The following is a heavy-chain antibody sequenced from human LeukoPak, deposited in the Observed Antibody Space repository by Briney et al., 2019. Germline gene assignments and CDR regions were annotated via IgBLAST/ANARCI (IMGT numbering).Heavy chain of an antibody. CDR2: IGGSVGSM. V-gene: IGHV3-23*01. D-gene: IGHD6-13*01. Sequence: PWGSLRLSCAASGFTFSSYVMSWVRQAPGKGLEWVSNIGGSVGSMFYAASVKGRFAISRDNSKNTLFLQMNNLRVEDTAVYYCAKRGNSWDLFDYWGQGTLVTVSS. J-gene: IGHJ4*02. CDR1: GFTFSSYV. CDR3: AKRGNSWDLFDY.